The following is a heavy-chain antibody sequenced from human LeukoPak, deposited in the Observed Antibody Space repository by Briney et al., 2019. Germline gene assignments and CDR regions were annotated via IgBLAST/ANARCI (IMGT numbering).Heavy chain of an antibody. Sequence: GRSLRLSCAASGFTFYDYAMHWVRHAPGKGLEWVSGISWNSGSIVYADSVKGRFTISRDNAKNSLYLQMNSLRAEDTALYYCAKEQRWLNLTPRSYYGMDVWGQGTTVTVSS. CDR1: GFTFYDYA. J-gene: IGHJ6*02. D-gene: IGHD4-17*01. CDR2: ISWNSGSI. V-gene: IGHV3-9*01. CDR3: AKEQRWLNLTPRSYYGMDV.